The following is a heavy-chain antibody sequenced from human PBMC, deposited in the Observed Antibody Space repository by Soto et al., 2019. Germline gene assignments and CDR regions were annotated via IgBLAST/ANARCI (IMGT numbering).Heavy chain of an antibody. V-gene: IGHV4-34*01. D-gene: IGHD5-18*01. Sequence: SETLSLTCAVYGGSSSGYYWIWIRQPPGKGLEWIGEVEHNGNSNYNPSFTSRVTISLNTSKNQFSLKLTSVIAADTAIYYCARGGGYSYHLYGMDVWGLGTTVTVSS. J-gene: IGHJ6*02. CDR1: GGSSSGYY. CDR3: ARGGGYSYHLYGMDV. CDR2: VEHNGNS.